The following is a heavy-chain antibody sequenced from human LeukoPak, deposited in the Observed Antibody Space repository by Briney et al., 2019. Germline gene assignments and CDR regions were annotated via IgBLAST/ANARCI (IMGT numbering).Heavy chain of an antibody. CDR3: AGHKYYNFWGSFNWFDP. V-gene: IGHV4-39*01. Sequence: SETLSLPCFVSVVSIINNNYYWAWIRQPPGKGLEWIGRVYHSGSTSYNPSLKSRVTMSVDTSKIHFTLKLNSVTAADTAVYSCAGHKYYNFWGSFNWFDPWGQGILVTVSS. D-gene: IGHD3-3*01. J-gene: IGHJ5*02. CDR1: VVSIINNNYY. CDR2: VYHSGST.